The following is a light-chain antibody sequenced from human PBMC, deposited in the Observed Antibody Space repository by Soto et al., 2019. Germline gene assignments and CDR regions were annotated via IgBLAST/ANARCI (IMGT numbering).Light chain of an antibody. V-gene: IGKV3-15*01. CDR1: QSVGGN. J-gene: IGKJ4*01. CDR2: DAS. CDR3: QQYDTWPLT. Sequence: EIVLTQSPASLSVSPGERATLSCRASQSVGGNLAWYQQKPGQAPRLLIFDASTRATDIPARFSGTGSGTEFTLTISSLQSEDFAVYWCQQYDTWPLTFGGGTKVEIK.